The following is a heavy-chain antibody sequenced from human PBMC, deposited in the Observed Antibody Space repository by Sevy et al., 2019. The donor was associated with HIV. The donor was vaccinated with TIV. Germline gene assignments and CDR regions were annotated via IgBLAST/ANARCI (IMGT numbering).Heavy chain of an antibody. Sequence: ASVKVSCKASGSTFTGYYMHWVRQAPGQGLEWMGWINPNSGGTNYALKFQGRVTMTRDTSISTAYMELSRLRSDDTAVYYCARYYYDRSGYYPFDYWGQGTLVTVSS. D-gene: IGHD3-22*01. CDR1: GSTFTGYY. V-gene: IGHV1-2*02. CDR2: INPNSGGT. CDR3: ARYYYDRSGYYPFDY. J-gene: IGHJ4*01.